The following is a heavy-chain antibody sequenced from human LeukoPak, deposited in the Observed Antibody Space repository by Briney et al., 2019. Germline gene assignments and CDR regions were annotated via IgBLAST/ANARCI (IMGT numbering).Heavy chain of an antibody. Sequence: GGSLRLSCAASGFTVSNNYMNWVRQAPGKGLEWVSLIYSGGDTHYADSVKGRFTISRDSSKNTLYLQMNSLRAEDTPVYYCARDPPAVRTNTYAWGQGTLVTVSS. D-gene: IGHD4/OR15-4a*01. V-gene: IGHV3-66*01. CDR2: IYSGGDT. CDR1: GFTVSNNY. CDR3: ARDPPAVRTNTYA. J-gene: IGHJ5*02.